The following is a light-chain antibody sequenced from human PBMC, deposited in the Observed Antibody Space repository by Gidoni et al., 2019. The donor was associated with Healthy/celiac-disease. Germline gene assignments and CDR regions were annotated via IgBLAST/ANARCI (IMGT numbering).Light chain of an antibody. J-gene: IGKJ2*01. CDR3: QQRSNWPT. Sequence: EIALTQSPATLSLSPGERATLSCRASQSVSSYLAWYQQKPGQAPRLLIYDASNRATGIPARFSGSGSGTDFTLTISSLEPEDFAVYYCQQRSNWPTFXQXTKLEIK. CDR1: QSVSSY. CDR2: DAS. V-gene: IGKV3-11*01.